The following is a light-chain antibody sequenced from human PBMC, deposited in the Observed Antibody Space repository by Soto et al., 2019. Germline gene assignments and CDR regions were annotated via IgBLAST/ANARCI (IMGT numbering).Light chain of an antibody. CDR1: QSISSD. V-gene: IGKV3-15*01. CDR3: QQYNNWRWT. J-gene: IGKJ1*01. Sequence: PGDRVTITCRASQSISSDVAWYQQKPGQAPRLLIYGASTTATGIPARFSGSGSGADFTLTISRLEPEDFAVYYCQQYNNWRWTFGQGTKVDIK. CDR2: GAS.